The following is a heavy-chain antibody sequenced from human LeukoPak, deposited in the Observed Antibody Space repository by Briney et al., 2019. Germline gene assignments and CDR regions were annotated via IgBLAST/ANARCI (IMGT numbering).Heavy chain of an antibody. J-gene: IGHJ4*02. CDR3: ARSGRGPFDY. Sequence: PSETLSLTCAVYGGSFSGYYWSWIRQPPGKGLEWIGEINHSGSTNYNPSLKSRVTISVDTSKNQFSLKLSSVTAADTAVYYCARSGRGPFDYWGQGTLVTVSS. V-gene: IGHV4-34*01. CDR1: GGSFSGYY. CDR2: INHSGST. D-gene: IGHD3-10*01.